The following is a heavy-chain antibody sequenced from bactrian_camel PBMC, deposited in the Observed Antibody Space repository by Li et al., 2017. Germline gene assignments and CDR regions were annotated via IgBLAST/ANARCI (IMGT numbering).Heavy chain of an antibody. J-gene: IGHJ4*01. V-gene: IGHV3S25*01. CDR3: AFGIYKCPSALAPRFFAY. Sequence: QLVESGGGSVQAGGSLRLSRTASGDTYSTYCMAWFRQAPGKEREGVAFTAIGDSTTYHAGSVKGRFTISQDNVNKTVYLQMSSLRPEDTGMYYCAFGIYKCPSALAPRFFAYWGQGTQVTVS. D-gene: IGHD7*01. CDR2: TAIGDSTT. CDR1: GDTYSTYC.